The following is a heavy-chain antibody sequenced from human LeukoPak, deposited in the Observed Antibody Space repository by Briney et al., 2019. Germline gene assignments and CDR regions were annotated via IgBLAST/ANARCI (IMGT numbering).Heavy chain of an antibody. D-gene: IGHD6-6*01. Sequence: SETLSLTCTVSGGSISSSSYYWGRIRQPPGKGLEWIGSIYYSGSTYYNPSLKSRVTISVDTSKNQFSLKLSSVTAADTAVYYCARLTASGIAARPMGFDYWGQGTLVTVSS. J-gene: IGHJ4*02. V-gene: IGHV4-39*01. CDR3: ARLTASGIAARPMGFDY. CDR2: IYYSGST. CDR1: GGSISSSSYY.